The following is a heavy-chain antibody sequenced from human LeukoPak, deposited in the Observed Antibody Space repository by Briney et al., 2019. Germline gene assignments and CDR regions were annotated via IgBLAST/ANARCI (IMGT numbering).Heavy chain of an antibody. Sequence: GGSLRLSCAASGFTFSSYWMSWVRQAPGKGLEWVGNIKQDGSETYFVDSVKGRFTISRDNAKNSLYLQMNNLRAGDTAVYYCARDAMSRTADYWGQGTLVTVSS. CDR2: IKQDGSET. CDR1: GFTFSSYW. CDR3: ARDAMSRTADY. D-gene: IGHD2-2*01. J-gene: IGHJ4*02. V-gene: IGHV3-7*01.